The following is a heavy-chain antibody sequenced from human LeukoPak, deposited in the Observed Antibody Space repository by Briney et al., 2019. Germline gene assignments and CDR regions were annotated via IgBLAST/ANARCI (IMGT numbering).Heavy chain of an antibody. Sequence: QAGGSLRLSCAASGFTFTTYAMSWVRQAPGKGLEWVSSISSSGGNTFYADSVKGRFTISRDNSKNTLYLQMHSLRAEDTAIYYCAKFFTADYDFGNDSWGQGTLVTVSS. V-gene: IGHV3-23*01. J-gene: IGHJ4*02. CDR3: AKFFTADYDFGNDS. CDR1: GFTFTTYA. CDR2: ISSSGGNT. D-gene: IGHD3-3*01.